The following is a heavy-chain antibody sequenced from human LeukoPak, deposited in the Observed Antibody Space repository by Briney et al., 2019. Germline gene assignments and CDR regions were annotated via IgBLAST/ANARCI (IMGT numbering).Heavy chain of an antibody. CDR1: GGSISSYY. J-gene: IGHJ4*02. Sequence: SETLSLTCTVSGGSISSYYWSWIRQPPGKGLEWTGYIYYSGSTNYNPSLKSRVTISVDTSKNQFSLKLSSVTAADTAVYYCAATDYYDSSDLDYWGQGTLVTVSS. CDR2: IYYSGST. D-gene: IGHD3-22*01. V-gene: IGHV4-59*01. CDR3: AATDYYDSSDLDY.